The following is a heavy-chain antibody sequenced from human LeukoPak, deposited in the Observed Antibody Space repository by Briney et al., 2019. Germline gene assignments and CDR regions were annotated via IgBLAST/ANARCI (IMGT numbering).Heavy chain of an antibody. CDR2: ISGSGGST. CDR3: AKDATFGGVMAMYYFDY. Sequence: GGSLRLSCAASGFTFSSYAMSWVRQAPGKGLEWVSAISGSGGSTYYADSVKGRFTISRDNSKNTLYLQMNSLRAEDTAVYYCAKDATFGGVMAMYYFDYWGQGTLVTVSS. D-gene: IGHD3-16*01. CDR1: GFTFSSYA. V-gene: IGHV3-23*01. J-gene: IGHJ4*02.